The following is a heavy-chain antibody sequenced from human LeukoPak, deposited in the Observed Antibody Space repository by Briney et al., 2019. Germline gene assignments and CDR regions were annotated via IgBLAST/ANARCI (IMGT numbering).Heavy chain of an antibody. CDR2: INHSGNT. CDR3: ARGRGDNWNYEINDAFDI. V-gene: IGHV4-34*01. Sequence: SETLSLTCAVYGVSFSGYYWIWIRQPPGKGLEWIGEINHSGNTNYNPSLKSRVTISVDTSKNQFSLKLGSVTAADTAVYYCARGRGDNWNYEINDAFDIWGQGKMVTVSS. D-gene: IGHD1-7*01. CDR1: GVSFSGYY. J-gene: IGHJ3*02.